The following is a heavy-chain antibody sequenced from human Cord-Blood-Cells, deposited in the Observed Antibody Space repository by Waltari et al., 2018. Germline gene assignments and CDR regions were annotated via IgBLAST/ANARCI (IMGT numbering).Heavy chain of an antibody. Sequence: QLQLQESGPGLVKPSETLSLTCTVSGGSISSSSYYWGWIRQPPGKGLEWIGSIYFSGIPCYTPSLKCRVTISVDTSKNHLSLKLSSVTAADTAVYYWARQTSLITGDYFDYWGQGTLVTFSS. D-gene: IGHD1-20*01. J-gene: IGHJ4*02. CDR1: GGSISSSSYY. V-gene: IGHV4-39*01. CDR3: ARQTSLITGDYFDY. CDR2: IYFSGIP.